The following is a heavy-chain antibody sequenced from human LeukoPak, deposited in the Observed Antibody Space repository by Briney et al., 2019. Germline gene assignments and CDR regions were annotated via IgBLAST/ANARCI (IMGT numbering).Heavy chain of an antibody. CDR2: INWNGGST. CDR3: ATSYCSSTSCYGEYFQH. J-gene: IGHJ1*01. Sequence: GGSLRLSCAASGFAFDDYGMSWVRQAPGKGLEWVSGINWNGGSTGYADSVKGRFTISRDNAKTSLYLQMNSLRAEDTALYYCATSYCSSTSCYGEYFQHWGQGTLVTVSS. CDR1: GFAFDDYG. D-gene: IGHD2-2*01. V-gene: IGHV3-20*04.